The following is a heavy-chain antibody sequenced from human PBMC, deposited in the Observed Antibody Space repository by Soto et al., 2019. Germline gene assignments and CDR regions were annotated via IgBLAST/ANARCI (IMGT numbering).Heavy chain of an antibody. Sequence: SETLSLTCAVYGGSFSGYYWSWIRQPPGKGLEWIGEINHSGSTNYNPSLKSRVTISVDTSKNQFSLKLSSVTAADTAVYYCAGKAMVPYIDYCGQGTLVTVSS. CDR3: AGKAMVPYIDY. D-gene: IGHD5-18*01. J-gene: IGHJ4*02. V-gene: IGHV4-34*01. CDR2: INHSGST. CDR1: GGSFSGYY.